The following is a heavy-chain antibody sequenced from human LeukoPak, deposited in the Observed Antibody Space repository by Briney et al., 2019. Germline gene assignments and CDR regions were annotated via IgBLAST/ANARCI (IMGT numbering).Heavy chain of an antibody. CDR3: ARGGSGSYWFDP. D-gene: IGHD1-26*01. V-gene: IGHV3-33*01. CDR1: GFTFSSYG. CDR2: IWYDGSNK. J-gene: IGHJ5*02. Sequence: PGGSLRLSCAASGFTFSSYGMHWVRQAPGKGLEWVAVIWYDGSNKYYADSVKGRFTIFRDNSKNTLYLQMNSLRAEDTAVYYCARGGSGSYWFDPWGQGTLVTVSS.